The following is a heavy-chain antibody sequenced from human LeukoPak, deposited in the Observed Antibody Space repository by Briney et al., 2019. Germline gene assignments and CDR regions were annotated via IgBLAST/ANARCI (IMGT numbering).Heavy chain of an antibody. Sequence: PGGSLRLSCTGSGFTFSTYGMHWVRQAPGKGLEWVAVISHDGSNKDYPDSVKGRFAISRDNSKNTLFLQMNSLRAEDTAVYYCATLASGWYDDFDYWGQGTLVTVSS. CDR1: GFTFSTYG. CDR3: ATLASGWYDDFDY. D-gene: IGHD6-19*01. J-gene: IGHJ4*02. CDR2: ISHDGSNK. V-gene: IGHV3-33*05.